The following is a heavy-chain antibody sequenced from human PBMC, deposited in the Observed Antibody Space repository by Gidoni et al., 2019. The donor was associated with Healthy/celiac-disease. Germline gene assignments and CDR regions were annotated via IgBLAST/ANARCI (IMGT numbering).Heavy chain of an antibody. CDR2: ISYDGSNK. J-gene: IGHJ4*02. D-gene: IGHD6-13*01. Sequence: QVQLVESGGGVVQPGGSLRLSCAASGFTFSSYGMHWVRQAPGKGLEWVAVISYDGSNKYYADSVKGRFTISRDNSKNTLYLQMNSLRAEDTAVYYCAKDGAAGSTHLDYWGQGTLVTVSS. CDR1: GFTFSSYG. V-gene: IGHV3-30*18. CDR3: AKDGAAGSTHLDY.